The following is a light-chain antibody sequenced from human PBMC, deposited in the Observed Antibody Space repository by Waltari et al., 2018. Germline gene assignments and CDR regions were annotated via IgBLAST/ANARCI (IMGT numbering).Light chain of an antibody. Sequence: YQQVQGTAPKLLMYRNSIRPAGVPDRFSGSKSGTSASLAITGLQAEDEADYYCQSYDITLTASVVGGGTKLTVL. CDR3: QSYDITLTASV. J-gene: IGLJ2*01. CDR2: RNS. V-gene: IGLV1-40*01.